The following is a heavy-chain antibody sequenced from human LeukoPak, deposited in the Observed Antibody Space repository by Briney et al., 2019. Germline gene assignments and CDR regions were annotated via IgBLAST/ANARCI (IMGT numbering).Heavy chain of an antibody. CDR2: INHSGST. V-gene: IGHV4-34*10. CDR3: ARAMSIAARLQTIFDY. CDR1: GGSFNGYY. D-gene: IGHD6-6*01. Sequence: PETLSLTCAVYGGSFNGYYWSWIRQPPGKGLEWIGEINHSGSTNYNPSLKSRVTMSVDTSKIQFSLNLTSVTAADTAVYYCARAMSIAARLQTIFDYWGQGTLVTVSS. J-gene: IGHJ4*02.